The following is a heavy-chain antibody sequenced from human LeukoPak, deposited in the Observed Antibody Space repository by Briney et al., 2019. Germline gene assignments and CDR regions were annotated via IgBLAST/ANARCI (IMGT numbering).Heavy chain of an antibody. CDR2: ISSSGRYI. J-gene: IGHJ4*02. Sequence: GGSLRLSCVPSGFNFSTYSMNWVRQAPGKGLEWVSSISSSGRYIYSADSVRGRFTISRDNAKNSLYLQMNSLRAEDTAVYYCARGSGVQAAAGTDYWGQGTLVTVSS. D-gene: IGHD6-13*01. CDR3: ARGSGVQAAAGTDY. V-gene: IGHV3-21*01. CDR1: GFNFSTYS.